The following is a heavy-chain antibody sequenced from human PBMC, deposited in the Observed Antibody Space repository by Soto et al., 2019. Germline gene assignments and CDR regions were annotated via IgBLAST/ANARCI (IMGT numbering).Heavy chain of an antibody. J-gene: IGHJ6*02. Sequence: PSETLSLTCTVSGGSISSGGYYWSWIRQHPGKGLEWIGYIYYSGSTYYNPSLKSRVTISVDTSKNQFSLKLSSVTAADTAVYYCSGSYYDPFDYYYGMDVWGQGTTVTVSS. V-gene: IGHV4-31*03. CDR2: IYYSGST. CDR3: SGSYYDPFDYYYGMDV. D-gene: IGHD3-10*01. CDR1: GGSISSGGYY.